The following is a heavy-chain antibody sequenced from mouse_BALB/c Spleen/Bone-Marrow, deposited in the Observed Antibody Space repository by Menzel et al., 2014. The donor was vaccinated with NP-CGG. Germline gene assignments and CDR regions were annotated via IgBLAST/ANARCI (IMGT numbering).Heavy chain of an antibody. CDR1: GYPFSSYW. D-gene: IGHD2-10*02. CDR3: ARKYGDH. Sequence: QVQLQQSGAELVRPGSSVKISCKASGYPFSSYWMNWVKQRPGQGLEWIGQIYPGDGETNYNGKFKGNATLTADKSSSTAYMHLIRLTSEDSAVYFCARKYGDHRGQSTTLTASS. V-gene: IGHV1-80*01. J-gene: IGHJ2*01. CDR2: IYPGDGET.